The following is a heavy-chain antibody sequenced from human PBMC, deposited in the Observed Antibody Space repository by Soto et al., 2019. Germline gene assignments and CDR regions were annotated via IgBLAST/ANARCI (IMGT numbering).Heavy chain of an antibody. CDR3: VKDRWVDY. Sequence: GGSLRLSCSASGFTFSDYAMHWVRQAPGKGLQYVSSISSEGGTTYYADSVKGRFAISRDNSKNTLYLQMSSLRAEDTAVYYCVKDRWVDYWGQGTLVTVSS. V-gene: IGHV3-64D*06. D-gene: IGHD1-26*01. CDR1: GFTFSDYA. CDR2: ISSEGGTT. J-gene: IGHJ4*02.